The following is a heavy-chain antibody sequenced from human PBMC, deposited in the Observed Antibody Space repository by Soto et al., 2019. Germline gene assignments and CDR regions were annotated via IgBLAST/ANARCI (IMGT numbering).Heavy chain of an antibody. CDR2: ISYDGSNK. D-gene: IGHD5-18*01. Sequence: QVQLVESGGGVVQPGRSLRLSCAASGFTFSSYAMHWVRQAPGKGLEWVAVISYDGSNKYYADSVKGRFTISRDNSKNTLYLQINSLIAEDTAVYYCARAGYSYGWASGIDYWGQGTLVTVSS. CDR3: ARAGYSYGWASGIDY. V-gene: IGHV3-30-3*01. CDR1: GFTFSSYA. J-gene: IGHJ4*02.